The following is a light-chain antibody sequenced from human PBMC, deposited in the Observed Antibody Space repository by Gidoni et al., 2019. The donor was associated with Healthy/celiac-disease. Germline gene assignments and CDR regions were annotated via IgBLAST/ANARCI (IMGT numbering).Light chain of an antibody. CDR2: GAS. CDR3: QQYNNWPLYT. V-gene: IGKV3-15*01. J-gene: IGKJ2*01. Sequence: EIVMTQSPATLSVSPGERATLSCRASQSVSSNLAWYQQKPGQAPRLLIYGASTRATGIPARFSGSGSGTEFNLTISSLQSEDFAVYYCQQYNNWPLYTFGQGTKVEIK. CDR1: QSVSSN.